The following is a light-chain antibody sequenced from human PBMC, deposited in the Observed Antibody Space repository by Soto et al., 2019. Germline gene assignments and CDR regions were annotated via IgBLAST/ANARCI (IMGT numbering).Light chain of an antibody. Sequence: DIQMTQSPSTLSVSVGDRVTITCRASQSISSWLAWYQQKPGNAPTLLIYKASSLESGVPSRFSGSGSGTEFTLTISSLQPDDFATYYCQQYNSYSLTFGGGTKVEIK. J-gene: IGKJ4*01. CDR2: KAS. V-gene: IGKV1-5*03. CDR1: QSISSW. CDR3: QQYNSYSLT.